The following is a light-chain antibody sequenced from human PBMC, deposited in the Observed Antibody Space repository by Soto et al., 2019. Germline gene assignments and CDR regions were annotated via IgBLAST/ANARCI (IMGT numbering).Light chain of an antibody. CDR1: SSDVGGYNY. V-gene: IGLV2-14*01. J-gene: IGLJ1*01. Sequence: QSVLTQPASVSGSPGQSITISCTGTSSDVGGYNYVSWYQQHPGKAPKLMIYDVSNRPSGVSNRFSGSKSGNTASLTIYGLQAEDEADYYCSSYTSSSTLFGTGTKLTVL. CDR2: DVS. CDR3: SSYTSSSTL.